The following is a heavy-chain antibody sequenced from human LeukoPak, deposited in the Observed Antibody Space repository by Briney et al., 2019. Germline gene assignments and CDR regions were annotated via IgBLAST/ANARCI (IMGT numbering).Heavy chain of an antibody. J-gene: IGHJ6*03. CDR2: IFHSGRM. CDR1: GSSITTDYF. V-gene: IGHV4-38-2*02. CDR3: ARTTEGYCRGRSCYSYYYYMDV. D-gene: IGHD2-15*01. Sequence: SETLSLTCTVSGSSITTDYFWGWLRQTPGKGLEWFGSIFHSGRMYDSPSLRSRVTISVDTSKNQFSLKLSSVTAADTAVYYCARTTEGYCRGRSCYSYYYYMDVWGKGTTVTVSS.